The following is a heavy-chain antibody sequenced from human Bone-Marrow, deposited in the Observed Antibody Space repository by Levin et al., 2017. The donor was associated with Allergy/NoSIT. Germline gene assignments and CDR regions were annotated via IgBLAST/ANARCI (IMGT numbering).Heavy chain of an antibody. CDR2: IHPDDSQT. CDR3: ARHKGGGAYDL. Sequence: GESLKISCKASGYTFTAYWIGWARLLPGKGLEWMGIIHPDDSQTRNSPSFEGQVTISADRSINTAYLHWSSLKASDTAIYYCARHKGGGAYDLWGQGTMVIVSS. J-gene: IGHJ3*01. CDR1: GYTFTAYW. D-gene: IGHD1-26*01. V-gene: IGHV5-51*01.